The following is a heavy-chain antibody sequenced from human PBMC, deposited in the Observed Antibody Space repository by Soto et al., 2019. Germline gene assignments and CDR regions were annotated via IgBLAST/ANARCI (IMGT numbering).Heavy chain of an antibody. CDR1: GFTFSDYY. CDR3: ASRREQWLVQTQYNWFDP. J-gene: IGHJ5*02. V-gene: IGHV3-11*06. CDR2: ISGRSSYT. Sequence: QVQLVESGGGLVKPGGSLRLSCAASGFTFSDYYMTWIRQAPGKGLEWLSYISGRSSYTRYADSVKGRFTVSRDNANTSLYLQMNSLRAEDTAVYYCASRREQWLVQTQYNWFDPWGQGTLVTVSS. D-gene: IGHD6-19*01.